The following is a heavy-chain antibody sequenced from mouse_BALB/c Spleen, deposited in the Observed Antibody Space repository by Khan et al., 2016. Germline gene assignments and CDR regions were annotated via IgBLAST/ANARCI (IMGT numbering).Heavy chain of an antibody. J-gene: IGHJ4*01. CDR1: GFTFSSFG. CDR3: ARQGARNSHAMDY. Sequence: EVELVESGGGLVQPGGSRKLSCAASGFTFSSFGMHWVRQAPEKGLEWVAYISSGSSTIYYADTVKGRFTISRDNPKNTLFLQMTSLRSADSSMCDSARQGARNSHAMDYWGQGTTFNVSS. V-gene: IGHV5-17*02. CDR2: ISSGSSTI.